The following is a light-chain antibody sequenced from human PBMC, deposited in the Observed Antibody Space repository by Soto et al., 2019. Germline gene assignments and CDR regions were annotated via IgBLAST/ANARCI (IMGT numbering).Light chain of an antibody. J-gene: IGKJ1*01. V-gene: IGKV3-20*01. CDR2: GAS. CDR3: KQYGSSSWT. Sequence: EILLTQSPGTLSLSPGKRATLSCRASQSISSSYLAWYQQRPGQPPRLLIYGASSSATGIPDRFSGSGSGTEFTLTISRLEPEDFAVYYCKQYGSSSWTFGQGTKVDIK. CDR1: QSISSSY.